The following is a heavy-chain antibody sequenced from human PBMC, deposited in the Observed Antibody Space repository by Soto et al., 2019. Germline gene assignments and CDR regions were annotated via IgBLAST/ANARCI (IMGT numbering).Heavy chain of an antibody. J-gene: IGHJ6*02. D-gene: IGHD6-19*01. CDR1: GFNFGAYA. Sequence: EARLLESGGGLIQPGGSLRLSCEASGFNFGAYAMSWVRQAPGKGLEWVSGISGSRGGTYYTDSVKGRFTISRDNSKNTVYLQMNSLRGEDTAVYYCAKDRSENFWLYYYAMDVWGQGTAVTVSS. V-gene: IGHV3-23*01. CDR3: AKDRSENFWLYYYAMDV. CDR2: ISGSRGGT.